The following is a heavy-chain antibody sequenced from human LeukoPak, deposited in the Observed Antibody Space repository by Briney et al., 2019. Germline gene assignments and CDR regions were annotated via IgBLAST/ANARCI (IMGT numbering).Heavy chain of an antibody. CDR2: IYYSGST. D-gene: IGHD6-13*01. CDR1: GGSISSYY. V-gene: IGHV4-59*12. CDR3: ARRSLRSWYLFY. Sequence: SETLSLTCTVSGGSISSYYWSWIRQPPGKGLEWIGYIYYSGSTNYNPSPKSRVTISVDTSKNQFSLKLSSVTAADTAVYYCARRSLRSWYLFYWGQGTLVTVSS. J-gene: IGHJ4*02.